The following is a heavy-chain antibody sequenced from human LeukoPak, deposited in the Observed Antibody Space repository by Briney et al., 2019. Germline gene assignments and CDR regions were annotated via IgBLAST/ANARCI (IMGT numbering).Heavy chain of an antibody. V-gene: IGHV3-7*03. D-gene: IGHD1-26*01. CDR3: ARSGSYSDAFDI. CDR2: IKQDGSEK. J-gene: IGHJ3*02. Sequence: PGGSLRLSCAASGFTFSSYWMSWVRQAPGKGLEWVANIKQDGSEKYYVDSVKGRFTISRDNAKNSLYLQMNSLRAEDTALYHCARSGSYSDAFDIWGQGTMVTVSS. CDR1: GFTFSSYW.